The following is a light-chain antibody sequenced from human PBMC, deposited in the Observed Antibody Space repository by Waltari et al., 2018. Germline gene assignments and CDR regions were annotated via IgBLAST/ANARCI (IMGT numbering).Light chain of an antibody. Sequence: QSALTPPASVSGTPGPSITISCPGTSSDVGNYDLVPWYQQHPGKAPKLLVCEVIKRPSGVSSRFSGSKSGNTASLTISGLQAEDEADYYCCSYAGLGTYVFGSGTKVTVL. V-gene: IGLV2-23*02. CDR2: EVI. CDR1: SSDVGNYDL. CDR3: CSYAGLGTYV. J-gene: IGLJ1*01.